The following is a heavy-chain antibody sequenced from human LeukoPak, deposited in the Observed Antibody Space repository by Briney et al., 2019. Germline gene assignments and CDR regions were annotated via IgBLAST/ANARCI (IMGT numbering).Heavy chain of an antibody. Sequence: GGSLRLSCGASGFTFSTYWMSWVRQSPGKGLEWVANIKQDGSEKYYVDSVKGRFAISRDNAKNSLYLQMNSLRAGDTAVYYCAKDKALRGKGFYGNDYWGQGTLVIVSS. CDR1: GFTFSTYW. D-gene: IGHD3-10*01. J-gene: IGHJ4*02. CDR2: IKQDGSEK. V-gene: IGHV3-7*04. CDR3: AKDKALRGKGFYGNDY.